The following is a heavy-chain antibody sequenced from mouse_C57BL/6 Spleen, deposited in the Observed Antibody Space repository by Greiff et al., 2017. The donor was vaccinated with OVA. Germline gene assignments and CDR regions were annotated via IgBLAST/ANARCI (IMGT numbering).Heavy chain of an antibody. V-gene: IGHV5-4*03. CDR3: ARGTTVVARNFDV. J-gene: IGHJ1*03. Sequence: EVNVVESGGGLVKPGGSLKLSCAASGFTFSSYAMSWVRQTPEKRLEWVATISDGGSYTYYPDNVKGRFTISRDNAKNNLYLQRSHLKSEDTAMYYGARGTTVVARNFDVWGTGTTVTVSS. CDR2: ISDGGSYT. D-gene: IGHD1-1*01. CDR1: GFTFSSYA.